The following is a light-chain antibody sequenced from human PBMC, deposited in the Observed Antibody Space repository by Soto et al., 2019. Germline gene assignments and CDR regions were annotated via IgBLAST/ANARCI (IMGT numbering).Light chain of an antibody. CDR1: QGISNY. J-gene: IGKJ1*01. CDR3: RQYNSAPRT. Sequence: DIQMTQSPSSLSASVEERVTITCRASQGISNYLAWYQQKPGKVPKLLIYAASTLQSGVPSRFSGSGSGTDFTLTISSLQPEDGATYYCRQYNSAPRTFGQGTKADIK. CDR2: AAS. V-gene: IGKV1-27*01.